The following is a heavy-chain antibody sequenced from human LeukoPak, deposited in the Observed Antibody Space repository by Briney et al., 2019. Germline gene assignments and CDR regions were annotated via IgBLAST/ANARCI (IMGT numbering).Heavy chain of an antibody. V-gene: IGHV3-30*04. CDR1: GFTFSYYA. CDR3: ARDHDSGGL. D-gene: IGHD1-26*01. Sequence: GGSLRLSCAVSGFTFSYYAMHWVRQAPGKGLEWVAVISSDGTNKYYADSVKGRFTISRDNSKNTVYLQMNSLRAEDTAVYYCARDHDSGGLWGQGTLVTVSS. CDR2: ISSDGTNK. J-gene: IGHJ4*02.